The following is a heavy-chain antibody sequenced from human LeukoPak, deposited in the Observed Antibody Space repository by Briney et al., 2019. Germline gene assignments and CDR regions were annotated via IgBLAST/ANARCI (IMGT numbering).Heavy chain of an antibody. CDR2: IIPIFGTA. Sequence: SVKVSCKXSGGTFSSYAISWVRQAPGQGLEWMGRIIPIFGTANYSQKFQGRVTITTDESTSTAYMELSSLRSEDTAVYYCARAAVAGPFDYWGQGTLVTVSS. CDR1: GGTFSSYA. J-gene: IGHJ4*02. V-gene: IGHV1-69*05. CDR3: ARAAVAGPFDY. D-gene: IGHD6-19*01.